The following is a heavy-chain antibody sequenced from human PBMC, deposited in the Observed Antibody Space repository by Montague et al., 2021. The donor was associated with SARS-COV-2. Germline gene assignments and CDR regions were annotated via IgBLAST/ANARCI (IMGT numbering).Heavy chain of an antibody. V-gene: IGHV4-61*02. CDR3: TIEGHITTICSGCQRNWFDP. J-gene: IGHJ5*02. CDR1: GDSISRNNLY. Sequence: TLSLTCTLSGDSISRNNLYWTWIRQPAGKGLEWIGRISTTGNPEYNPSLKSRVTLSLDTSKNQFSLRLSSVTAADTAMYYCTIEGHITTICSGCQRNWFDPWGQGTLVTVSS. D-gene: IGHD2-2*01. CDR2: ISTTGNP.